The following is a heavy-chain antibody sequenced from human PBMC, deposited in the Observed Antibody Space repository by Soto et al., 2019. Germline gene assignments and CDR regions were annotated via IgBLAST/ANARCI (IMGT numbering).Heavy chain of an antibody. V-gene: IGHV4-34*01. CDR2: INHSGST. Sequence: QVQLQQWGAGLLKPSETLSLTCAVYGGSFSGYYWSWIRQPPGKGLEWLGEINHSGSTNYNPSLKRRVTISVDASKNQFSLRLSSVTAADTAVYYCARGDLLDYDFWSGYYSQGVEADPWGQGTLVTVSS. CDR3: ARGDLLDYDFWSGYYSQGVEADP. D-gene: IGHD3-3*01. CDR1: GGSFSGYY. J-gene: IGHJ5*02.